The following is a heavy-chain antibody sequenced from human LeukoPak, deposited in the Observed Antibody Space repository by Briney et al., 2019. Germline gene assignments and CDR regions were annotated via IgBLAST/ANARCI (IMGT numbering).Heavy chain of an antibody. CDR1: GYSISSGYY. Sequence: KTSETLSLTCTVSGYSISSGYYWGWIRQPPGKGLEWIGSIYHSGSTYYNPSLKSRLTISVDTAKHQFPLKLSSVTPADTALYYCARGDRPREIPPLIRKKNAFDIWGQGTMVTVSS. CDR3: ARGDRPREIPPLIRKKNAFDI. D-gene: IGHD2-8*01. J-gene: IGHJ3*02. CDR2: IYHSGST. V-gene: IGHV4-38-2*02.